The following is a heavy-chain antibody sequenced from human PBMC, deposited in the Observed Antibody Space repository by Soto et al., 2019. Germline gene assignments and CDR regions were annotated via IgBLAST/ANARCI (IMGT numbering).Heavy chain of an antibody. J-gene: IGHJ5*01. V-gene: IGHV4-30-4*01. CDR3: VRFGSTDGYNNHIGRNNWFDS. Sequence: SETLSLTSTVSGGSLSREDYYWSWIRQPPGKGLEWIGHTHYDGSAYYNPSLKSRVIVSLDTSKNRFSLKVSSVTGADTAVYYCVRFGSTDGYNNHIGRNNWFDSWGQGILVTVSS. CDR2: THYDGSA. CDR1: GGSLSREDYY. D-gene: IGHD5-18*01.